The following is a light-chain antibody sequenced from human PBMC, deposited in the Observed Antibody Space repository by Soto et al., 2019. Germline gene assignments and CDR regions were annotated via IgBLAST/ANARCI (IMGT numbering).Light chain of an antibody. CDR3: QQFNGFPLA. J-gene: IGKJ4*01. Sequence: IQLTQSPSSLSASVGDRVTITCRAGQDIGSALAWYQQRPGKAPKLLLYDASNLEAGVPSRFSGSGSGTDFTLTISSLRPEDFANYYCQQFNGFPLAFGGGNKVQIK. V-gene: IGKV1-13*02. CDR2: DAS. CDR1: QDIGSA.